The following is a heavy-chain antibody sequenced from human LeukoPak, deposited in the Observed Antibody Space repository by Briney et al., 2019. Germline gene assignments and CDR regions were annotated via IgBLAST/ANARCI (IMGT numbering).Heavy chain of an antibody. D-gene: IGHD5-12*01. CDR2: ISWNSGSI. CDR3: ARARGYSGYATTSSLDY. CDR1: GFTFDDYA. Sequence: GRSLRLSCAASGFTFDDYAMHWVRQAPGKGLEWVSGISWNSGSIGYADSVKGRFTISRDNAKNSLYLQMNGLRAEDTAVYYCARARGYSGYATTSSLDYWGQGTLVTVSS. V-gene: IGHV3-9*01. J-gene: IGHJ4*02.